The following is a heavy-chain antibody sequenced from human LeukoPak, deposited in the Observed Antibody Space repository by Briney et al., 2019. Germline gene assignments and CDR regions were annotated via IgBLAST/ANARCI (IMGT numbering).Heavy chain of an antibody. CDR2: INPNSGGT. CDR1: GYTFTGYY. Sequence: ASVKVSCRASGYTFTGYYMHWVRQAPGQGLEWMGWINPNSGGTNYAQKFQGRVTMTRDTSISTAYMELSRLRSDDTAVYYCARAGSSWFDRFDPWGQGTLVTVSS. V-gene: IGHV1-2*02. CDR3: ARAGSSWFDRFDP. D-gene: IGHD6-13*01. J-gene: IGHJ5*02.